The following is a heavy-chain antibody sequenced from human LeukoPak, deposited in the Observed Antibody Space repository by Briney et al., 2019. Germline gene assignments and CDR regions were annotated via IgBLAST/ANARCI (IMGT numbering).Heavy chain of an antibody. Sequence: ASVKVSCKASGYTFTAYYMHWVRQAPGQGLEWLGWINPDSDGTKYAQKFQGRVTMTRDTSISTAYMELSRLRSDDTAIYYCARGSVGTVTTFDYWGQGTLVTVSS. CDR2: INPDSDGT. V-gene: IGHV1-2*02. CDR3: ARGSVGTVTTFDY. CDR1: GYTFTAYY. D-gene: IGHD4-17*01. J-gene: IGHJ4*02.